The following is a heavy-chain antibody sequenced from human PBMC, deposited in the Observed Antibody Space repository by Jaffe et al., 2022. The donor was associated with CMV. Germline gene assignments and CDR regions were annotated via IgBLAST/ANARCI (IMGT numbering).Heavy chain of an antibody. Sequence: QVQLVQSGAEVKKPGASVKVSCKASGYTFTSYGISWVRQAPGQGLEWMGWISAYNGNTNYAQKLQGRVTMTTDTSTSTAYMELRSLRSDDTAVYYCARDYDNYDFWSGPIPVGYWGQGTLVTVSS. CDR1: GYTFTSYG. V-gene: IGHV1-18*04. CDR3: ARDYDNYDFWSGPIPVGY. CDR2: ISAYNGNT. J-gene: IGHJ4*02. D-gene: IGHD3-3*01.